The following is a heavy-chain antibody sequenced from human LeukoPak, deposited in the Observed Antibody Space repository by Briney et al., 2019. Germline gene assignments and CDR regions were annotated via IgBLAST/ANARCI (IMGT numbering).Heavy chain of an antibody. CDR2: INHGGST. J-gene: IGHJ4*02. CDR1: GGSFSGYY. V-gene: IGHV4-34*01. CDR3: ARDFGRFDC. D-gene: IGHD1-14*01. Sequence: SETLSLTCAVYGGSFSGYYWSWIRQPPGKGLEWIGGINHGGSTNYNPSLKSRVTISLDTSKNQFSLKLSSVTAADTAVYYCARDFGRFDCWGQGALVTVSS.